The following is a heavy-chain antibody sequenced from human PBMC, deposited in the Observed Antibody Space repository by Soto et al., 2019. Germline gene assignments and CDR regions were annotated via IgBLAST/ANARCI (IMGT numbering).Heavy chain of an antibody. D-gene: IGHD2-8*01. Sequence: QVQLQQWGAGLLKPSETLSLTCAVYGGSFSGYYWSWIRQPPGKGLEWIGEINHSGSTNYNPSLKMRDTISVDTSKNQVSLKVSSVAAAATPVYSCARGADRLPNIDFWGQGTLVTVCS. J-gene: IGHJ4*02. V-gene: IGHV4-34*01. CDR1: GGSFSGYY. CDR3: ARGADRLPNIDF. CDR2: INHSGST.